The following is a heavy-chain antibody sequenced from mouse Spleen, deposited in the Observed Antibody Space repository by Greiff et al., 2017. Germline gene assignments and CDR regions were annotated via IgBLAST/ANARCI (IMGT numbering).Heavy chain of an antibody. CDR1: GYTFTSYW. CDR3: ARAYSYYSYDATMDY. Sequence: QVQLQQPGAELVMPGASVKLSCKASGYTFTSYWMHWVKQRPGQGLEWIGEIDPSDSYTNYNQKFKGKATLTVDKSSSTAYMQLSSLTSEDSAVYYCARAYSYYSYDATMDYWGQGTSVTVSS. D-gene: IGHD2-12*01. J-gene: IGHJ4*01. CDR2: IDPSDSYT. V-gene: IGHV1-69*01.